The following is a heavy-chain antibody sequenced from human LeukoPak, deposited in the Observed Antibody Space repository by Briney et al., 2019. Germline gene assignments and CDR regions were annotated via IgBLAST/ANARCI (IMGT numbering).Heavy chain of an antibody. V-gene: IGHV3-48*03. J-gene: IGHJ4*02. Sequence: QPGGSLRLSCAASGFTFSSYEMIWVRQAPGKGLEWVSYISGSGSTINYADSVKGRFTISRDNAKSSLYLQMNSLRAEDTAAYYCARDYYDYIGAFDYWGQGTLVTVSS. CDR1: GFTFSSYE. D-gene: IGHD3-22*01. CDR3: ARDYYDYIGAFDY. CDR2: ISGSGSTI.